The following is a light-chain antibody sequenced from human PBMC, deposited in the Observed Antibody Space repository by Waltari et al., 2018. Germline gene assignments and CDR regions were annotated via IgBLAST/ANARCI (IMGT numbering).Light chain of an antibody. J-gene: IGKJ1*01. V-gene: IGKV3-15*01. CDR3: QQYNNWPST. CDR1: QSVRSN. CDR2: GAS. Sequence: EIVMTQSPAPLSVSPGERATLSCRASQSVRSNLAWYPQKPGQAPRLRIDGASARATGIPARFSGSGSGTEFTLTIRSLQSEDFAVYYCQQYNNWPSTFGQGTKVEIK.